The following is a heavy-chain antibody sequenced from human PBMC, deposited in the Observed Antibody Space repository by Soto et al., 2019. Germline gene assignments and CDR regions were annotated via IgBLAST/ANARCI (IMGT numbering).Heavy chain of an antibody. CDR1: GYTFTSYA. Sequence: ASVKVSCKASGYTFTSYAMHWVRQAPGQRLEWMGWINAGNGNTKYSQKFQGRVTITRDTSASTAYMELSSLRSEDTAVYYCATDIVVVPAALPPHYYYYGMDVWGQGTTVTVSS. J-gene: IGHJ6*02. CDR2: INAGNGNT. V-gene: IGHV1-3*01. CDR3: ATDIVVVPAALPPHYYYYGMDV. D-gene: IGHD2-2*01.